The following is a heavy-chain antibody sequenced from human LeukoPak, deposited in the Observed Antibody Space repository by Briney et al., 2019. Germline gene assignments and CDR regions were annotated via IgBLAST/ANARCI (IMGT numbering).Heavy chain of an antibody. D-gene: IGHD4-17*01. CDR2: IFGGGDT. CDR3: ATLFHDYGDCI. CDR1: GFTVSNNY. V-gene: IGHV3-66*04. Sequence: GGSLRLSCAASGFTVSNNYMNWVRQSPGKGLEWVAVIFGGGDTYYADSVKGRFTISRDNAKNSLYLQMNSLRAEDTAVYYCATLFHDYGDCIWGQGTMVTVSS. J-gene: IGHJ3*02.